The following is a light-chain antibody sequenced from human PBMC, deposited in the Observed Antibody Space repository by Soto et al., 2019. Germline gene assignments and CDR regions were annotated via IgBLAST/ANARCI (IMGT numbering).Light chain of an antibody. J-gene: IGKJ1*01. CDR3: QQYKSYST. V-gene: IGKV1-5*01. CDR2: DAS. Sequence: DIQLTQSPGTLSASVGDRVTLTCRASQSVNTRLAWYQQRPGKAPKLLIYDASTLASGVPSRFSGGGSGTEFTLTINNLQPDDLATYICQQYKSYSTFGRGTKV. CDR1: QSVNTR.